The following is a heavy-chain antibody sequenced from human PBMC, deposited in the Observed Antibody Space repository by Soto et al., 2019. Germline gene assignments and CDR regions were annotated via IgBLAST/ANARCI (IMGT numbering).Heavy chain of an antibody. CDR1: GFTFDDYA. CDR3: AKDTNDYVWGRLDY. D-gene: IGHD3-16*01. J-gene: IGHJ4*02. V-gene: IGHV3-9*01. CDR2: ISWNSGSI. Sequence: EVQLVESGGGLVQPGRSLRLSCAASGFTFDDYAMHWVRQAPGKGLEWASGISWNSGSIGYADSVKGRFTISRDNAKNSLYLQMNSLRAEDTALYYCAKDTNDYVWGRLDYWGQGTLVTVSS.